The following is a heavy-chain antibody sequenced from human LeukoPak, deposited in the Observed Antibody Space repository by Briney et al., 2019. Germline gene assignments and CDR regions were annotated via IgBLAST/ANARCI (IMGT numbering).Heavy chain of an antibody. CDR1: GYTFTGYY. D-gene: IGHD6-13*01. CDR2: INPNSGGT. Sequence: ASVNDSCKASGYTFTGYYMHWVRQAPGQGLEWMGWINPNSGGTNYAQKFQGRVTMTRDTSISTAYMELSRLRSDDTAVYYCAKSKQQLVPDWFDPWGQGTLVTVSA. V-gene: IGHV1-2*02. J-gene: IGHJ5*02. CDR3: AKSKQQLVPDWFDP.